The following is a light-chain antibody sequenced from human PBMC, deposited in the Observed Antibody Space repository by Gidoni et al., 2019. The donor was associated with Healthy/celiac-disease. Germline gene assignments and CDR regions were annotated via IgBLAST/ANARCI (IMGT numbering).Light chain of an antibody. Sequence: QSVLTQPPSVSGAPGQRVTISCTGSSSNNGAGYDVPWYQQLPGTAPKLLISGNSNRPSGVPDRFSGSKSGTSASLAITGLQAEDEADYYCQSYDSSLRGPVVFGGGTKLTVL. J-gene: IGLJ2*01. V-gene: IGLV1-40*01. CDR1: SSNNGAGYD. CDR2: GNS. CDR3: QSYDSSLRGPVV.